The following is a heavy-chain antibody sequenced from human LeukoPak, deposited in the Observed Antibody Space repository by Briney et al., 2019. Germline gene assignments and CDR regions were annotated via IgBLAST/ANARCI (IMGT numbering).Heavy chain of an antibody. CDR3: AKEVSRWNYFVDY. J-gene: IGHJ4*02. CDR1: GFTFSTFH. V-gene: IGHV3-30*18. Sequence: GGSLRLSCTASGFTFSTFHMHWVRQAPGKGLEWVAVISYDGSNKYYADSVKGRFTISRDNSKNTLYLQMNSLRAEDTAVYYCAKEVSRWNYFVDYWGQGTLVTVSS. D-gene: IGHD1-7*01. CDR2: ISYDGSNK.